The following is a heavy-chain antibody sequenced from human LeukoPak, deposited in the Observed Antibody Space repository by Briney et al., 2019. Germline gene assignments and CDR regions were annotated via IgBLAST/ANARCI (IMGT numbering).Heavy chain of an antibody. J-gene: IGHJ4*02. V-gene: IGHV4-59*01. CDR1: GGSISSYY. Sequence: SETLSLTCTVSGGSISSYYWSWIRQPPGKGLEWIGYIYHSGSTNYNPSLKSRVTISVDTSKNQFSLKLSSVTAADTAVYYCATYYYGSGSPYFFDYWGRGTLVTVSS. CDR2: IYHSGST. CDR3: ATYYYGSGSPYFFDY. D-gene: IGHD3-10*01.